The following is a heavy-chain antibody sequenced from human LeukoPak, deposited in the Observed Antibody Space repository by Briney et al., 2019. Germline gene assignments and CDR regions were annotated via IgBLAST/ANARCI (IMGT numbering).Heavy chain of an antibody. CDR3: ARDWCSSTSCYIHIFDY. CDR1: GYTFTGYY. V-gene: IGHV1-2*02. Sequence: ASVKVSCKASGYTFTGYYMHWVRQAPGQGLEWMGWINPNSGGTNYAQKFQGRVTMTRDTSISTAYMELSRLRSDDPAVYYCARDWCSSTSCYIHIFDYWGQGTLVTVSS. CDR2: INPNSGGT. D-gene: IGHD2-2*02. J-gene: IGHJ4*02.